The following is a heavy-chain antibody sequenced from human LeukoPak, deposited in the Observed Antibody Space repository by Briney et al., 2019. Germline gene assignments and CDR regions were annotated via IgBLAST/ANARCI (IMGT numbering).Heavy chain of an antibody. Sequence: ASVKVSCKASGYTFTSYYMHWVRQAPGQGLEWMGIINPSGGSTSYAQKFQGRVTMTRDTSTSTVYMELSSLRSEDTAVYYCARDHVGSVVVPAAILYYYYGMDVWGQGTTVTVSS. CDR1: GYTFTSYY. CDR3: ARDHVGSVVVPAAILYYYYGMDV. J-gene: IGHJ6*02. V-gene: IGHV1-46*01. D-gene: IGHD2-2*02. CDR2: INPSGGST.